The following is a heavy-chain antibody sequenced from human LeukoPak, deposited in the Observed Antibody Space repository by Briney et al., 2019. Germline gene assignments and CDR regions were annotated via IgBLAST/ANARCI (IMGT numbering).Heavy chain of an antibody. CDR3: AKGGCSSTTCYLANP. CDR1: GFTFSSYG. CDR2: ISYDGTIR. J-gene: IGHJ5*02. D-gene: IGHD2-2*01. V-gene: IGHV3-30*18. Sequence: GGSLRLSCAASGFTFSSYGMHWVRQAPGRGLEWVAVISYDGTIRNYADSVKGRFTISRDNSKNTLYLQMNSLTAEDTALYYCAKGGCSSTTCYLANPWGQGTLVTVSS.